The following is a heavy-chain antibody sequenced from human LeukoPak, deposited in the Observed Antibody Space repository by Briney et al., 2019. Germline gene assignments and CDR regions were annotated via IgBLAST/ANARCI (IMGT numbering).Heavy chain of an antibody. V-gene: IGHV3-30*02. CDR3: AKDPRRITMVRGVQGYFDY. J-gene: IGHJ4*02. D-gene: IGHD3-10*01. Sequence: TGGSLRLSCAVSGFTFSTYGMHWVRQAPGKGLEWVAFIRYDGSNEYADSVKGRFTISRDNSKNTLYLQMNTLRSEDTAVYYCAKDPRRITMVRGVQGYFDYWGQGTLVTVSS. CDR1: GFTFSTYG. CDR2: IRYDGSNE.